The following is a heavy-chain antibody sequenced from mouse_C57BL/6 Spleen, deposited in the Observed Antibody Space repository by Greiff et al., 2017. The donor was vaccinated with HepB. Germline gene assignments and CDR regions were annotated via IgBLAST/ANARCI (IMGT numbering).Heavy chain of an antibody. V-gene: IGHV3-6*01. J-gene: IGHJ2*01. D-gene: IGHD1-1*01. CDR2: ISYDGSN. CDR3: AREGTVVVPFDY. Sequence: ESGPGLVKPSQSLSLTCSVTGYSITSGYYWNWIRQLPGNKLEWMGYISYDGSNNYNPSLKNRISITRDTSKNQFFLKLNSVTTEDTATYGCAREGTVVVPFDYWGQGTTLTVSS. CDR1: GYSITSGYY.